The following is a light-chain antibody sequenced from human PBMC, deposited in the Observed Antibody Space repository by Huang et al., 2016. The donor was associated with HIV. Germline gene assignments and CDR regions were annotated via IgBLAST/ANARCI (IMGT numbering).Light chain of an antibody. J-gene: IGKJ5*01. CDR3: QQYISYPIT. V-gene: IGKV1-16*02. CDR2: GVF. Sequence: DIQMTQSPSSLSVFVGDRITITCRASQAISNALAWLQQKPGRAPKSLIYGVFKLQSGVPSKFSGNGSRTEFTLAISSLQPEDSATYYCQQYISYPITFGQGTRLE. CDR1: QAISNA.